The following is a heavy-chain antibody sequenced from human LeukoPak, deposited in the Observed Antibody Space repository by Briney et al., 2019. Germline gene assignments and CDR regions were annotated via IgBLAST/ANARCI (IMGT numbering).Heavy chain of an antibody. CDR2: INHSGST. CDR1: GGSFSGYY. J-gene: IGHJ4*02. V-gene: IGHV4-34*01. D-gene: IGHD3-9*01. Sequence: PSETLSLTCAVYGGSFSGYYWSWIRQPPGKGLEWIGEINHSGSTNYNPSLKSRVTISVDTSKNQFSLKLSSVTAADTAVYYCARGNYDILTGLDYWGQGTLVTVSS. CDR3: ARGNYDILTGLDY.